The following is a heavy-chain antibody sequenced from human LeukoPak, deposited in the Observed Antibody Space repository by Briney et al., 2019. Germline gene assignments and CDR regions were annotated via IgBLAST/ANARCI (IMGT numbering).Heavy chain of an antibody. Sequence: GGSLRLSCAASGLTVSSNYMSWVRQAPGKGLEWVSSISSSSSYIYYADSVKGRFTISRDNAKNSLYLQMNSLRVEDTAVYYCARAPTFSGWFDYWGQGTLVTVSS. J-gene: IGHJ4*02. D-gene: IGHD6-19*01. CDR1: GLTVSSNY. CDR2: ISSSSSYI. CDR3: ARAPTFSGWFDY. V-gene: IGHV3-21*01.